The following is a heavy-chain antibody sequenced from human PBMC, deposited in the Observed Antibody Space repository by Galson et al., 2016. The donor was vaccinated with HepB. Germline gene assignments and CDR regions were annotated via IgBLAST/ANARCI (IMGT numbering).Heavy chain of an antibody. CDR1: GFSVTTSGLG. V-gene: IGHV2-5*02. CDR2: IYWDDNK. D-gene: IGHD2-2*01. CDR3: AHSTMPLLGWYFDL. J-gene: IGHJ4*02. Sequence: PALVKPTQTLTLTCTFSGFSVTTSGLGVGWIRQPPGKALEWLALIYWDDNKRYSPSLMNRLTITKDSSKNQVVLTMTNMDPVDTATYYCAHSTMPLLGWYFDLWGQGTLVTVSS.